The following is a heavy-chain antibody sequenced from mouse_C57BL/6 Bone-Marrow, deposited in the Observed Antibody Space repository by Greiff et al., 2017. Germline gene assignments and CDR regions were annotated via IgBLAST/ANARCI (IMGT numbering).Heavy chain of an antibody. CDR3: TTGYFDV. V-gene: IGHV14-4*01. CDR1: GFNIKDDY. J-gene: IGHJ1*03. CDR2: IDPENGDT. Sequence: VQLQQSGAELVRPRASVKLSCTASGFNIKDDYMHWVKQRPEQGLEWIGWIDPENGDTEYASKFQGKATITADTSSNTAYLQLSSLTSEDTAVYYCTTGYFDVWGTGTTVTVSS.